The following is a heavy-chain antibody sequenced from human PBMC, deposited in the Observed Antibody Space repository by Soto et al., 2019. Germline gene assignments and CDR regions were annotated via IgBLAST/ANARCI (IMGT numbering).Heavy chain of an antibody. Sequence: QVQLVQSGAEVKKPGASVKVSCKASGYTFTSYAMHWVRQAPGQRLEWMGWINAGNGNTKYSQKFQGRVTITRDTSASTAYMELSSLRSEDTAVYYCARDHCSGGSCYGNYYYMDVWGKGTTVTVSS. D-gene: IGHD2-15*01. V-gene: IGHV1-3*01. CDR1: GYTFTSYA. CDR2: INAGNGNT. CDR3: ARDHCSGGSCYGNYYYMDV. J-gene: IGHJ6*03.